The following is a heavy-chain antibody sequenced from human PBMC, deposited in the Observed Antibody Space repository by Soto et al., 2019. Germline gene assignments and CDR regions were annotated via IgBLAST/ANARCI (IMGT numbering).Heavy chain of an antibody. D-gene: IGHD1-26*01. CDR1: GYTFTGYY. CDR2: INPNSGGT. CDR3: ARDGSYGYYYYGMDV. J-gene: IGHJ6*02. V-gene: IGHV1-2*04. Sequence: ASVKVSCKASGYTFTGYYMHWVRQAPGQGLEWMGWINPNSGGTNYAQKFQGWVTMTRDTSISTAYMELSRLRSDDTAVYYCARDGSYGYYYYGMDVWGQGTTVTVS.